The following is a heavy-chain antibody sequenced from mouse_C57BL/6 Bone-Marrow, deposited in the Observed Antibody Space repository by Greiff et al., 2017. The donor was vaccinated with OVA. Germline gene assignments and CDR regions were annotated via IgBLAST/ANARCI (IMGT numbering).Heavy chain of an antibody. Sequence: QVQLKQPGAELVKPGASVKLSCKASGYTFTSYWMHWVKQRPGRGLEWIGRIDPNSGGTKYNEKFKSKATLTVDKPSSTAYMQLSSLTSEDSAVYYCARSYYSYWYFDVWGTGTTVTVSS. CDR2: IDPNSGGT. CDR1: GYTFTSYW. D-gene: IGHD2-12*01. V-gene: IGHV1-72*01. CDR3: ARSYYSYWYFDV. J-gene: IGHJ1*03.